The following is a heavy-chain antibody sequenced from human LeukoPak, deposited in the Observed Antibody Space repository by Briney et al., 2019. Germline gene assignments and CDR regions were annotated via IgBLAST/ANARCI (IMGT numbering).Heavy chain of an antibody. J-gene: IGHJ4*02. CDR1: GGSISSYY. CDR2: IYYSGST. D-gene: IGHD5-18*01. V-gene: IGHV4-59*12. Sequence: PSETLSLTCTVSGGSISSYYWSWIRQPPGKGLEWIGYIYYSGSTNYNPSLKSRVTISVDTSKNQFSLKLSSVTAADTAVYYCARDRDSYGYSALGYWGQGTLVTVSS. CDR3: ARDRDSYGYSALGY.